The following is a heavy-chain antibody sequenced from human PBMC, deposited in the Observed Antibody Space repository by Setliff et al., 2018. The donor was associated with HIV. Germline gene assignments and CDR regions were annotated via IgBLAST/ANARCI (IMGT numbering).Heavy chain of an antibody. D-gene: IGHD3-16*01. CDR1: GFTFSGYG. CDR2: IRYDGDNK. V-gene: IGHV3-30*02. CDR3: ARGGANPSWFDS. J-gene: IGHJ5*01. Sequence: PGGSLRLSCAASGFTFSGYGMYWVRQAPGKGLEWVAFIRYDGDNKYYADSVKGRFTNSRDNAKNTLYLQMDSLRAEDTAVYYCARGGANPSWFDSWGQGTLVTVSS.